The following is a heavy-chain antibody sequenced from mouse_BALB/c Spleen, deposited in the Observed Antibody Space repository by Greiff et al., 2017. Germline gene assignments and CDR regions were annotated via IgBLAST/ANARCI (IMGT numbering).Heavy chain of an antibody. D-gene: IGHD2-4*01. CDR1: GFTFSSYG. CDR3: ARHYDYDGWFAY. CDR2: ISSGGSYT. Sequence: EVHLVESGGDLVKPGGSLKLSCAASGFTFSSYGMSWVRQTPDKRLEWVATISSGGSYTYYPDSVKGRFTISRDNAKNTLYLQMSSLKSEDTAMYYCARHYDYDGWFAYWGQGTLVTVSA. J-gene: IGHJ3*01. V-gene: IGHV5-6*01.